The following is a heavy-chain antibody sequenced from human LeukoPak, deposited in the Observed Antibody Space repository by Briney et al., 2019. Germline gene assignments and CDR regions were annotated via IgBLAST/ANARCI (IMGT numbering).Heavy chain of an antibody. V-gene: IGHV3-48*01. CDR3: AKDRADVDTAMVGERFDY. CDR1: EFAFSTYN. CDR2: ISTGSSTT. Sequence: PGGSLRLSCAVSEFAFSTYNMNWVRQAPGKGLEWVSYISTGSSTTYYADSVKGRFTISRDNSKNTLYLQMNSLRAEDTAVYYCAKDRADVDTAMVGERFDYWGQGTLVTVSS. D-gene: IGHD5-18*01. J-gene: IGHJ4*02.